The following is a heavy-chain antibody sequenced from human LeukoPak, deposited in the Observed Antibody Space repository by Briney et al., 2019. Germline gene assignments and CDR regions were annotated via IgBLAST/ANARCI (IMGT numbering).Heavy chain of an antibody. J-gene: IGHJ5*02. CDR3: ARDTPSSP. V-gene: IGHV3-48*04. CDR1: GFTFSSYS. CDR2: ISSSSSTI. Sequence: PGGSLRLSCAASGFTFSSYSMNWVRQAPGKGLEWVSYISSSSSTIYYADSVKGRFTISRDNAKNSLYLQMNSLRAEDTAVYYCARDTPSSPWGQGTLVTVSS. D-gene: IGHD2-15*01.